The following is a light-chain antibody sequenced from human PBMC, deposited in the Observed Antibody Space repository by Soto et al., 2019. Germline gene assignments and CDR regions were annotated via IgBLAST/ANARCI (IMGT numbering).Light chain of an antibody. CDR2: KAS. J-gene: IGKJ4*01. CDR3: QQYNTYPLT. Sequence: DIQMTQSPSTLSASVGDRVTITCRASQTISIWLAWYQQKPGKAPNLLIYKASSLESGVPSRFSGSGSGTEFTLTITSLQPDYFATYYCQQYNTYPLTFGGGTKVEI. V-gene: IGKV1-5*03. CDR1: QTISIW.